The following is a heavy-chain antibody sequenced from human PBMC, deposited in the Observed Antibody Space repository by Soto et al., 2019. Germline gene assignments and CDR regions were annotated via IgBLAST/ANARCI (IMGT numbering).Heavy chain of an antibody. CDR3: TKDMFSGSSAATLDY. Sequence: DVQLVESGGGLAQPGRSLRLSCAASGFIFDDYAMHWVRQAPGKGLEWVSGISWQSGSIRYADSVKGRFTISRDNAKNSLHLQMTSLRVEDTALYYCTKDMFSGSSAATLDYWGQAILVTVSS. CDR1: GFIFDDYA. D-gene: IGHD6-6*01. V-gene: IGHV3-9*01. J-gene: IGHJ4*02. CDR2: ISWQSGSI.